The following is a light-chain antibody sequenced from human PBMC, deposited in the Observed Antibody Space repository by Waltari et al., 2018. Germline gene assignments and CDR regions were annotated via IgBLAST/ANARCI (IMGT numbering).Light chain of an antibody. CDR1: QSVSSSY. CDR2: GAS. Sequence: EIVLTQSPGTLSLSPGERATLSCRASQSVSSSYLAWYQQKPGQDPRLRIYGASRRATGIPDRFSGSGSGTDFTLTISRLEPEDFAVYYCQQYGSSPGFTFGPGTKVDIK. V-gene: IGKV3-20*01. CDR3: QQYGSSPGFT. J-gene: IGKJ3*01.